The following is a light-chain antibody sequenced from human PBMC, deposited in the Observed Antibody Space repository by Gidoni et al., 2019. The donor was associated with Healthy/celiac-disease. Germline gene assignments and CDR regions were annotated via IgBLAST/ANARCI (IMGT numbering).Light chain of an antibody. V-gene: IGKV1-39*01. CDR1: QSISSY. Sequence: DIQMTQSPSSLSASVGDRVTITCRASQSISSYLNWYQQKPGKAPKLLIYAASSLQSGVPSRFSGSGSGTDFTLTISSLQPEDFANYDCQQSYNTTFTFGPXTKVDIK. J-gene: IGKJ3*01. CDR2: AAS. CDR3: QQSYNTTFT.